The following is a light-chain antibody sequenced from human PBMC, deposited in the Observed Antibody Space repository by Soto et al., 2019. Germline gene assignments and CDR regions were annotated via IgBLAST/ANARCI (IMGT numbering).Light chain of an antibody. CDR3: QQVNSFLFT. V-gene: IGKV1-12*01. Sequence: DSRVTHSPASLSASVGDSVTITCRASQGVRTWLSWYQQQPGKAPKLLISAASTLQEGVPSRFGGSRSGTDFSLTISSLQPEDSATYYCQQVNSFLFTFGPG. CDR1: QGVRTW. J-gene: IGKJ3*01. CDR2: AAS.